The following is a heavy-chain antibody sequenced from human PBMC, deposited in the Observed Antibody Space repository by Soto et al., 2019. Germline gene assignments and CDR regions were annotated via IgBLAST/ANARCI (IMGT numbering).Heavy chain of an antibody. J-gene: IGHJ4*02. V-gene: IGHV3-49*03. CDR2: IRSKAYGGTT. Sequence: GGSLRLSCTASGFTFGDYAMSWFRQAPGKGLEWVGFIRSKAYGGTTEYAASVKGRFTISRDDSKSIAYLQMNSLKTEDTAVYYCTRVTEWLGGYFDYWGQGTLVTVSS. D-gene: IGHD6-19*01. CDR3: TRVTEWLGGYFDY. CDR1: GFTFGDYA.